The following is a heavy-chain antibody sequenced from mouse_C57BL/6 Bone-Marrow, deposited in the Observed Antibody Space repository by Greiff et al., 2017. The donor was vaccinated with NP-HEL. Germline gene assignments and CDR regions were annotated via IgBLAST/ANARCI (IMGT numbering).Heavy chain of an antibody. D-gene: IGHD1-1*01. CDR3: ARSAYGSSPYYFDY. V-gene: IGHV1-18*01. CDR2: INPNNGGT. J-gene: IGHJ2*01. CDR1: GYTFTDYN. Sequence: EVKLQESGPELVKPGASVKIPCKASGYTFTDYNMDWVKQSHGKSLEWIGDINPNNGGTIYNQKFKGKATLTVDKSSSTAYMELRSLTSEDTAVYYCARSAYGSSPYYFDYWGQGTTLTVSS.